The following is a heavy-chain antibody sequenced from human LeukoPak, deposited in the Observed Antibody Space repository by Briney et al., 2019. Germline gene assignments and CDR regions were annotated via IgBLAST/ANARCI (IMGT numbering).Heavy chain of an antibody. Sequence: ASVKVSCKASGYTFTSYAMNWVRQAPGQGLEWMGWINTNTGNPTYAQGFTGRFVFSLDTSVSTAYLQISSLKAEDTAVYYCAIEGGGRGVTLYFFDYWAQGTLVTVSS. CDR1: GYTFTSYA. V-gene: IGHV7-4-1*02. CDR3: AIEGGGRGVTLYFFDY. J-gene: IGHJ4*02. CDR2: INTNTGNP. D-gene: IGHD3-10*01.